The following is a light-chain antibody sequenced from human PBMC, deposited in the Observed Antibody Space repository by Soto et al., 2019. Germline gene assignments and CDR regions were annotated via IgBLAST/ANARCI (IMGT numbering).Light chain of an antibody. CDR3: QQSYSALVA. J-gene: IGKJ1*01. CDR1: QSVSSN. Sequence: EIVMTPSPATLSVSPGEGATLSCMASQSVSSNLAWYQQKPGQAPRLLIYDASTRATGVPARFSGSGSGTDFTLTINSLQPEDFATYYCQQSYSALVACGQGTKVAIK. V-gene: IGKV3-15*01. CDR2: DAS.